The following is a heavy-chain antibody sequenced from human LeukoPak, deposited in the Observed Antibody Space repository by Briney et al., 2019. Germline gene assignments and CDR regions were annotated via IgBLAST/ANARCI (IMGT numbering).Heavy chain of an antibody. CDR3: ARELYGFFTSAGPKYYFDY. CDR1: GYTFTGYY. CDR2: INPNSGGT. Sequence: GASVKVSCKASGYTFTGYYMHWVRQAPGQGIEWMGRINPNSGGTNYAQKFQGRVTMTRDTSISTAYMELSRLRSDDTAVYYCARELYGFFTSAGPKYYFDYWAQGTLVTVSS. J-gene: IGHJ4*02. V-gene: IGHV1-2*06. D-gene: IGHD2-8*01.